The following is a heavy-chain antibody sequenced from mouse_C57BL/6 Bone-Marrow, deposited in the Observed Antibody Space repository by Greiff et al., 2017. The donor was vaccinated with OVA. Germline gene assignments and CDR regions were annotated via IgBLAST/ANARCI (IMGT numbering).Heavy chain of an antibody. CDR3: AREGNYYGSLYYFDY. CDR2: IYPRDGST. Sequence: VHLVESGPELVKPGASVKLSCKASGYTFTSYDINWVKQRPGQGLEWIGWIYPRDGSTKYNEKFKGKATLTVDTSSSTAYMELHSLTSEDSAVYFCAREGNYYGSLYYFDYWGQGTTLTVSS. J-gene: IGHJ2*01. V-gene: IGHV1-85*01. CDR1: GYTFTSYD. D-gene: IGHD1-1*01.